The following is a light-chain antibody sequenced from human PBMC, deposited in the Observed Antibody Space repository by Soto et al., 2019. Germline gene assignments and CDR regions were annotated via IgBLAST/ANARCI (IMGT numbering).Light chain of an antibody. Sequence: DIQMTQSPSSLSASVGDRVTITCRASQNIGVYLNWYQKKPGKAPKLLIHAASSLHSGVPSTFSGSGSGTDFALAISSLQPEDFATYYWHQTAANPWTCAQGTNVELK. CDR2: AAS. J-gene: IGKJ1*01. CDR1: QNIGVY. V-gene: IGKV1-39*01. CDR3: HQTAANPWT.